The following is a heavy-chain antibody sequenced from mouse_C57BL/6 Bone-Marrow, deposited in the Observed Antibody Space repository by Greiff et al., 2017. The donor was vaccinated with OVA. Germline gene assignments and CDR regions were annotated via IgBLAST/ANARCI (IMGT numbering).Heavy chain of an antibody. D-gene: IGHD1-1*01. CDR3: ARDYYGSSEDWYAMDY. CDR1: GYTFTSYW. Sequence: QVQLQQPGAELVMPGASVKLSCKASGYTFTSYWMHWVKQRPGQGLEWIGEIDPSDSYTNYNQKFKGKSTLTVDKSSGTAYMQLSSLTSEDSAVYYCARDYYGSSEDWYAMDYWGQGTSVTVSS. J-gene: IGHJ4*01. CDR2: IDPSDSYT. V-gene: IGHV1-69*01.